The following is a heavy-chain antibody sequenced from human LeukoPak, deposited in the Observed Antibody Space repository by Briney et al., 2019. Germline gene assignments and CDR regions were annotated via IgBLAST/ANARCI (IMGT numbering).Heavy chain of an antibody. CDR2: IYYSGST. Sequence: PSETLSLTCTVSGGSISGYYWSWIRQPPGKGLEWIGSIYYSGSTYYNPSLKSRVTISVDTSKNQFSLKLSSVTAADTAVYYCARHHRVAGTSNWFDPWGQGTLVTVSS. CDR3: ARHHRVAGTSNWFDP. CDR1: GGSISGYY. J-gene: IGHJ5*02. D-gene: IGHD6-19*01. V-gene: IGHV4-39*01.